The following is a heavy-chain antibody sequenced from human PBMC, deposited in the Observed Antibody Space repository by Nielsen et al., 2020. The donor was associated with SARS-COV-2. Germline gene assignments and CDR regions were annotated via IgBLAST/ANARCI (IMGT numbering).Heavy chain of an antibody. CDR3: ARDSTVTTNALGY. CDR2: FDPEDGET. D-gene: IGHD4-17*01. V-gene: IGHV1-24*01. CDR1: GYTLTELS. Sequence: ASVKVSCKVSGYTLTELSMHWVRQAPGKGLEWMGGFDPEDGETIYAQKFQGWVTMTRDTSISTAYMELSRLRSDDTAVYYCARDSTVTTNALGYWGQGTLVTVSS. J-gene: IGHJ4*02.